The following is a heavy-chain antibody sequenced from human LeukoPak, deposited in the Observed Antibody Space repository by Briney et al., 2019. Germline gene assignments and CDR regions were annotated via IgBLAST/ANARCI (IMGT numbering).Heavy chain of an antibody. D-gene: IGHD6-13*01. CDR3: ARSGSSWYLYYYYMDV. J-gene: IGHJ6*03. Sequence: ASVKVSCKASGYTFTSYGISWVRQAPGQGLEWMGWISAYNGNTNYAQKLQGRVTMTTDTSTSTAYMELSSLRSEDTAVYYCARSGSSWYLYYYYMDVWGKGTTVTISS. CDR2: ISAYNGNT. V-gene: IGHV1-18*01. CDR1: GYTFTSYG.